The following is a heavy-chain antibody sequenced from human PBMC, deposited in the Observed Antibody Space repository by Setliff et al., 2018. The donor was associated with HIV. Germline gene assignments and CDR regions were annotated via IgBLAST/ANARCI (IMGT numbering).Heavy chain of an antibody. CDR1: RFTVSNYW. D-gene: IGHD2-21*01. J-gene: IGHJ4*02. CDR3: SRDIPFISFDY. Sequence: PGGSLRLSCAASRFTVSNYWMSWVRQAPGKGLEWVANIKQDGSEKYYVDSVTVRFTISRDNAKNSLYLEMNSLRAEDTAVYYCSRDIPFISFDYWGQGMLVTVSS. CDR2: IKQDGSEK. V-gene: IGHV3-7*01.